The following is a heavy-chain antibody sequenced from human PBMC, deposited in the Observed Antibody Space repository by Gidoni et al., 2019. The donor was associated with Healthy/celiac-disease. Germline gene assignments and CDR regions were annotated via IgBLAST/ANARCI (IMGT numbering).Heavy chain of an antibody. J-gene: IGHJ4*02. D-gene: IGHD1-26*01. CDR1: GFTFSNAW. Sequence: EVQLVESGGGLVKPGGSLRLSCAASGFTFSNAWMSWVRQAPGKGLEWVGRIKSKTDGGTTDYAAPVKGRFTISRDDSKNTLYLQMNSLKTEDTAVYYCTTEVGASPPYFDYWGQGTLVTVSS. CDR3: TTEVGASPPYFDY. CDR2: IKSKTDGGTT. V-gene: IGHV3-15*01.